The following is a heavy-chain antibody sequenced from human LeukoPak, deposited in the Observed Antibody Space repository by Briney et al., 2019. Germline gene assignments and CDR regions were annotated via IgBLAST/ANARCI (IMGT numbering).Heavy chain of an antibody. J-gene: IGHJ4*02. Sequence: SETLSLTCTVSGYSISSGYYWGWIRQPPGKGLEWIGSIYHSGSTYYNPSLKSRVTISVDTSKNQFSLKLSSVTAADTAVYYCARRADYYGDSYYFDYWGQGTLVTVSS. CDR1: GYSISSGYY. CDR2: IYHSGST. D-gene: IGHD4-17*01. CDR3: ARRADYYGDSYYFDY. V-gene: IGHV4-38-2*02.